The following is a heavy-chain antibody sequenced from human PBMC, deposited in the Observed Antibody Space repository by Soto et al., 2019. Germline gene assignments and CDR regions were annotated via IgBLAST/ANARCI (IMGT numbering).Heavy chain of an antibody. Sequence: ESGGGLVKPGGSLRLSCAASGFTFRSYSMNWVRQAPGKGLEWVSSISSSSSYIYYADSVKGRFTISRDNAKNSLYLQMNSLRAEDTAVYYCARYCSSTSCYGYYYYGMDVWGQGTTVTVSS. D-gene: IGHD2-2*01. CDR3: ARYCSSTSCYGYYYYGMDV. CDR2: ISSSSSYI. CDR1: GFTFRSYS. V-gene: IGHV3-21*01. J-gene: IGHJ6*02.